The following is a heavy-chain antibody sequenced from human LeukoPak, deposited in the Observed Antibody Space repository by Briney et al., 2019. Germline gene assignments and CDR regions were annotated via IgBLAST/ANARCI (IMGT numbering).Heavy chain of an antibody. V-gene: IGHV4-34*01. CDR2: IDQSGGT. CDR3: ARGGRGFLWALEQYYMDV. Sequence: SESLSLTCAVYGGSLSDSSWSWIRQPPGKGLEWIGEIDQSGGTNYNPPLKSRVTIAVDTSNNQFSLRLSSVTAADTAVYYCARGGRGFLWALEQYYMDVWGKGTTVSVSS. D-gene: IGHD2/OR15-2a*01. J-gene: IGHJ6*03. CDR1: GGSLSDSS.